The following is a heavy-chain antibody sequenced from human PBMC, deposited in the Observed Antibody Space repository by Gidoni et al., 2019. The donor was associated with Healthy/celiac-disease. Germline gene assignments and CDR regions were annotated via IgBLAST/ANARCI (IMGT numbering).Heavy chain of an antibody. CDR2: IYYSGST. Sequence: QVQLQESGPGLVKPSETLSLTCTVSGGSISSYYWSWIRQPPGKGLAWIGYIYYSGSTNYNPSLKSRVTISVDTSKNQFSLKLSSVTAADTAVYYCMVRGAYDAFDIWGQGTMVTVSS. CDR3: MVRGAYDAFDI. CDR1: GGSISSYY. D-gene: IGHD3-10*01. V-gene: IGHV4-59*08. J-gene: IGHJ3*02.